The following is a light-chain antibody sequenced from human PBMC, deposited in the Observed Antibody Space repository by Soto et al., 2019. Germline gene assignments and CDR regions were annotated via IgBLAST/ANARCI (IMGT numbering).Light chain of an antibody. CDR1: SSDVGAYNF. J-gene: IGLJ1*01. CDR2: NVY. V-gene: IGLV2-14*03. Sequence: QSALTQPASVSGSPGQSITISCTGTSSDVGAYNFVSWHQQHPGKPPKLMIYNVYDRPSGISYRFSGSKSGNTASLTISGLQGEDEADYYCSAYTVSRTYVFGTGTKLTVL. CDR3: SAYTVSRTYV.